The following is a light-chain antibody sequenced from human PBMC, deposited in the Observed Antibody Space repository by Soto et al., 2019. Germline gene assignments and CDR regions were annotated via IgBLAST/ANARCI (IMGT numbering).Light chain of an antibody. CDR2: GAS. CDR1: QSVSSTY. V-gene: IGKV3-20*01. J-gene: IGKJ1*01. CDR3: QQYGSSPKA. Sequence: VLTQSPGTLSLSPGERATLFCRASQSVSSTYSAWYQQKPGQAPRLLIYGASSCATGMPDSVSGRGSGTDFTLTISILEPEDFTGYCSQQYGSSPKAFGQGTKVDIK.